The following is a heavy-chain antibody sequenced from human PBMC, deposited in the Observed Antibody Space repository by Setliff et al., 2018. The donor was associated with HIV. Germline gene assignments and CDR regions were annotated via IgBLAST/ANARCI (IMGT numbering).Heavy chain of an antibody. CDR2: INHSGST. D-gene: IGHD5-12*01. CDR1: GGSFSDYS. CDR3: ARGRDPYKVGNY. J-gene: IGHJ4*02. Sequence: SETLSLTCAVYGGSFSDYSWNWIRQPPGKGLEWIGEINHSGSTNCNPSLQSRVTISVDTSKNQFSLQMSSVTAADTAMYYCARGRDPYKVGNYWGQGTLVTVSS. V-gene: IGHV4-34*01.